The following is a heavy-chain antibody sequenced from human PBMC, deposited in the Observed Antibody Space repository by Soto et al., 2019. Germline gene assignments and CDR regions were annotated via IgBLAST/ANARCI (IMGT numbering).Heavy chain of an antibody. Sequence: SETLSLTCSVSGGSISSSSYFWGWIRQPPGKGLEWIGSIYYSGGTYYNPSLKSRVTISVDTSKNQFSLKLSSVTAADTAVYYCARRQSSSWYGLWGQGTLVTSPQ. V-gene: IGHV4-39*01. J-gene: IGHJ4*02. CDR2: IYYSGGT. CDR3: ARRQSSSWYGL. D-gene: IGHD6-13*01. CDR1: GGSISSSSYF.